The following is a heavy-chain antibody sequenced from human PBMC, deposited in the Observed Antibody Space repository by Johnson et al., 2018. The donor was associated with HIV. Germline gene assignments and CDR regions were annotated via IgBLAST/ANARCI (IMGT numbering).Heavy chain of an antibody. CDR1: GFTFNTYT. J-gene: IGHJ3*02. D-gene: IGHD6-13*01. Sequence: VQLVESGGGVVQPGRSLRLFCAVSGFTFNTYTMHWVRQAPGKGLEWVAVISYDGGNKYYADSVKGRFTISRDTSKNTLYLQMTSLGTEDTAIYSCARGRKEIAAVAGLDNDGFDMWGQGTMVTVS. CDR3: ARGRKEIAAVAGLDNDGFDM. CDR2: ISYDGGNK. V-gene: IGHV3-30*03.